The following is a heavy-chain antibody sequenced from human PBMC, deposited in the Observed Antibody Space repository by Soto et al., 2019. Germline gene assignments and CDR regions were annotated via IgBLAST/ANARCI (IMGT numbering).Heavy chain of an antibody. CDR1: GDSVSSNSAA. CDR3: ASSTRVSDKYAYFDY. V-gene: IGHV6-1*01. Sequence: SQTLSLTCAISGDSVSSNSAAWNWIRQSPSRGLEWLGRTYYRSKWYNDYAVSVKSRITINPDTSKNQFSLQLNSVTPEDTAVYYCASSTRVSDKYAYFDYWGQGTLVTAPQ. D-gene: IGHD2-15*01. J-gene: IGHJ4*02. CDR2: TYYRSKWYN.